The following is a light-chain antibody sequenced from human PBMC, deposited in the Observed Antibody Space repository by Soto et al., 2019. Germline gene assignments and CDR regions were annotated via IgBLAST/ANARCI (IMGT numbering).Light chain of an antibody. V-gene: IGLV1-40*01. Sequence: QSVLTQPPSLSGAPGQRVTISCTGSRSNIGAGYVVHWYQHLPGTAPKVLIFDNSNRPSGVPDRFSGSKSGTSASLAITGLQAEDEAVYYCHSYDVSLRGPAFGGGTKVTVL. CDR3: HSYDVSLRGPA. CDR1: RSNIGAGYV. CDR2: DNS. J-gene: IGLJ2*01.